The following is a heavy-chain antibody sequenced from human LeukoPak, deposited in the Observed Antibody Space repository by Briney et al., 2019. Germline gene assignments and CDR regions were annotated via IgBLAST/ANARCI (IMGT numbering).Heavy chain of an antibody. J-gene: IGHJ4*02. D-gene: IGHD6-13*01. CDR1: GGSISSYY. CDR2: IYSTGST. V-gene: IGHV4-4*07. Sequence: SETLSLTCTVSGGSISSYYWSWIRQPAGKGLEWIGRIYSTGSTNYNPSLKSRVTMSVDTSKNQFSLRLRSVTAADTAVYYYARQIASAGTAGFDFWGQGALVTVSS. CDR3: ARQIASAGTAGFDF.